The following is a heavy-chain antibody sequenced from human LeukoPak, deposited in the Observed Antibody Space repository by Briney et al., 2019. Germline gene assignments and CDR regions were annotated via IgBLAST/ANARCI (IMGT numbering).Heavy chain of an antibody. J-gene: IGHJ4*02. V-gene: IGHV4-59*12. Sequence: PSETLSLTCTVSGGSISGYYWSWIRQPPGKGLEWIGYIYYSGSGSTNYNPSLKSRVTISVDTSKNQSSLKLSSVTAADTAVYYCARELLLWFGDSKGGTFDYWGQGTLVTVSS. CDR1: GGSISGYY. D-gene: IGHD3-10*01. CDR3: ARELLLWFGDSKGGTFDY. CDR2: IYYSGSGST.